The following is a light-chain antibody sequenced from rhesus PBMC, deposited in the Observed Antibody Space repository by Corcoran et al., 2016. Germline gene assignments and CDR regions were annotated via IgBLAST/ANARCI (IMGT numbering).Light chain of an antibody. CDR1: QSIRSW. Sequence: DIQMTQSPSSLSASVGDTVTITCRASQSIRSWLDWYQQKPGKAPKVLIYKASSLQSGVPSRFSGSGSWTDFSLTISSLQPEDFATYYWLQYNRSPPTFGQGTKVEIK. V-gene: IGKV1-22*01. CDR2: KAS. CDR3: LQYNRSPPT. J-gene: IGKJ1*01.